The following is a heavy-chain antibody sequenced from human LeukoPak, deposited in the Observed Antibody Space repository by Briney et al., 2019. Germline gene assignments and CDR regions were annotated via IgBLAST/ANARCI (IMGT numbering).Heavy chain of an antibody. CDR1: GFTVDSNY. Sequence: GGSLRLSCAASGFTVDSNYLSWVRQAPGKGLEWVSTIYTGGNTYYAASAKGRFTISRDFSKNTVFLHMNSLRAEDTAMYYCARGDDSGYYDYFDYWGQGALVTVSS. CDR2: IYTGGNT. J-gene: IGHJ4*02. D-gene: IGHD3-22*01. CDR3: ARGDDSGYYDYFDY. V-gene: IGHV3-53*01.